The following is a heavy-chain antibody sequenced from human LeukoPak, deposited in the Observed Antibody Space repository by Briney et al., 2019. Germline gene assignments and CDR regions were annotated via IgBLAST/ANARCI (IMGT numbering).Heavy chain of an antibody. CDR3: ARVGDSSGYHHIDY. Sequence: ASVTVSCKASGYTFTSYDINWVRQATGQGLEWMGWMNPNSGNTGYAQKFQGRVSITRNTSISTAYMEISSLRSEDTAVYYCARVGDSSGYHHIDYWGQGTLVTVSS. V-gene: IGHV1-8*01. CDR2: MNPNSGNT. D-gene: IGHD3-22*01. J-gene: IGHJ4*02. CDR1: GYTFTSYD.